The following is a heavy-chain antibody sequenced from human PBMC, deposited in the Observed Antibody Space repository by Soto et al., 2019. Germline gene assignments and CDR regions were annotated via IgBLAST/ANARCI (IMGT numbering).Heavy chain of an antibody. J-gene: IGHJ4*02. V-gene: IGHV1-3*01. CDR1: GYTFTSYA. CDR3: ASSTTVGVVRPTEMNY. Sequence: ASVKVSCKASGYTFTSYAIHWVRQAPGQRLEWMGWINAGNGNTKYSQKFQGRVTITRDTSASTAYMELSSLRSEDTAVYYCASSTTVGVVRPTEMNYWGQGTLVTVSS. D-gene: IGHD3-3*01. CDR2: INAGNGNT.